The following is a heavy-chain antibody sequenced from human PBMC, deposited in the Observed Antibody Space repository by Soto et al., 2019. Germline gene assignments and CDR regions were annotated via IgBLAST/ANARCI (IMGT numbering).Heavy chain of an antibody. Sequence: GGSLRLSCAASGFTFSSYGMHWVRQAPGKGLEWVAVIWYDGSNKYYADSVKGRFTISRDNSKNTLYLQMNSLRAEDTAVYYCARDHRAGTNYYYYGMDVWGQGTTVTVSS. CDR1: GFTFSSYG. D-gene: IGHD1-1*01. CDR2: IWYDGSNK. V-gene: IGHV3-33*01. J-gene: IGHJ6*02. CDR3: ARDHRAGTNYYYYGMDV.